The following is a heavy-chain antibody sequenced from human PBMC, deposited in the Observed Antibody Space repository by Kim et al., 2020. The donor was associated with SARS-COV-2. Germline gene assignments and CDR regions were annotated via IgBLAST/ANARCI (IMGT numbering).Heavy chain of an antibody. J-gene: IGHJ4*02. Sequence: ASVKVSCKASGYTFTSYAMHWVRQAPGQRLEWMGWINAGNGNTKYSQKFQGRVTITRDTSASTAYMELSSLRSEDTAVYYCARAGVRGPQQPPFDYWGQGTLVTVSS. CDR3: ARAGVRGPQQPPFDY. D-gene: IGHD3-10*01. V-gene: IGHV1-3*01. CDR2: INAGNGNT. CDR1: GYTFTSYA.